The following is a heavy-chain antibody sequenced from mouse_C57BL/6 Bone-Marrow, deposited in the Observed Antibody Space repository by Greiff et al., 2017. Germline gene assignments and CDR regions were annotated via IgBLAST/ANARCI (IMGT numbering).Heavy chain of an antibody. J-gene: IGHJ2*01. CDR3: ARYYDYPDY. CDR2: INPSTGGT. CDR1: GYSFTGYY. V-gene: IGHV1-42*01. Sequence: EVQLQQSGPELVKPGASVKISCKASGYSFTGYYMNWVKQSPEKSLEWIGEINPSTGGTTYNQKFKAKATLTVDKSSSTAYMQLKSLTSEDSAVYYCARYYDYPDYWGQGTTLTVSS. D-gene: IGHD2-4*01.